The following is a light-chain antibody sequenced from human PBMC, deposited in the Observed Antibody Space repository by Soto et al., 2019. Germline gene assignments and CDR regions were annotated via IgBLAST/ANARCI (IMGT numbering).Light chain of an antibody. CDR3: HLWDIRSDQVV. V-gene: IGLV3-21*02. CDR2: DDT. J-gene: IGLJ2*01. Sequence: SYELTQPPSVSVAPGQTARITCGGNNIGSKSVHWYRQKPGQAPVLVVSDDTDRRSGIPERFSGSKSANTANLTISGVEGGEEADYYCHLWDIRSDQVVFGGGTKVTVL. CDR1: NIGSKS.